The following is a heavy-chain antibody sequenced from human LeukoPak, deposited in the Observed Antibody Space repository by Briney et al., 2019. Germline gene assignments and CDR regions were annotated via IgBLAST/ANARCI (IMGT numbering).Heavy chain of an antibody. V-gene: IGHV3-23*01. Sequence: GGTLRLSCAASGFIFTTYAMSWVRQAPGKGLEWVSAISGSGGSTYYADSVKGRFTISRDNPKNTLYLQMNSLRAEDTAVYYCAKAKSGYYDYFDYWGQGTLVTVSS. CDR1: GFIFTTYA. CDR3: AKAKSGYYDYFDY. CDR2: ISGSGGST. D-gene: IGHD3-22*01. J-gene: IGHJ4*02.